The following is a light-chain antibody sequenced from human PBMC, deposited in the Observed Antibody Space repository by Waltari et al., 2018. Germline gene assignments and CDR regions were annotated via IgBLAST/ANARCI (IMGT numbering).Light chain of an antibody. CDR1: HIGTKA. CDR3: QVWDSHTVV. CDR2: DDD. J-gene: IGLJ2*01. Sequence: SYVLTQLSSMSVTPGQTPRIVCGGRHIGTKAVHWYQRKAGQAPLLVLHDDDTRPSGIPDRVSGTNSGDTATLTISGVEAEDEADYFCQVWDSHTVVFGGGTNLTVL. V-gene: IGLV3-21*02.